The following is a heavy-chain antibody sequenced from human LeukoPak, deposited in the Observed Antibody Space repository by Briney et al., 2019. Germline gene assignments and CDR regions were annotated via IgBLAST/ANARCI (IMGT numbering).Heavy chain of an antibody. J-gene: IGHJ4*02. Sequence: SETLSLSCTVSGDSISSNDYYCGWIRQPPGKGLEWIGSIYYDGSTYYTASLRSRVTISVDTSKNQFSLQLSSVTAADTAMYYCARHINWSPFDYWGQGTLVTVSS. CDR1: GDSISSNDYY. V-gene: IGHV4-39*01. CDR2: IYYDGST. D-gene: IGHD1-1*01. CDR3: ARHINWSPFDY.